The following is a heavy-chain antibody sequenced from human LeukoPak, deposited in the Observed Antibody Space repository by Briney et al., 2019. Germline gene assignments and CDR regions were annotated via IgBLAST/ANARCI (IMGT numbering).Heavy chain of an antibody. D-gene: IGHD3-10*01. CDR3: ARARYGSGGYFFDF. J-gene: IGHJ4*02. CDR1: GFNFNSYW. CDR2: IKQDGSEI. Sequence: PGGSLRLSCAASGFNFNSYWMSWVRQAPGKGLECVANIKQDGSEIYFVDSVKGRFTISRDNAKSSLYLQMSSLRGDDTAVYYCARARYGSGGYFFDFWGQGTLVTVSS. V-gene: IGHV3-7*04.